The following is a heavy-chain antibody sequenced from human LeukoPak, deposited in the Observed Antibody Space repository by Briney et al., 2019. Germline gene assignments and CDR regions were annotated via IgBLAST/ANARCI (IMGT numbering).Heavy chain of an antibody. CDR3: VRLDGDGYKPYYFDY. J-gene: IGHJ4*02. Sequence: PVKVSCKASGGTFSSYAISWVRQAPGQGLEWMGGIIPIFGTANYAQKFQGRVTITADESTSTAYMELSSLRSEDTAVYYCVRLDGDGYKPYYFDYWGQGTLVTVSS. D-gene: IGHD5-24*01. CDR1: GGTFSSYA. V-gene: IGHV1-69*13. CDR2: IIPIFGTA.